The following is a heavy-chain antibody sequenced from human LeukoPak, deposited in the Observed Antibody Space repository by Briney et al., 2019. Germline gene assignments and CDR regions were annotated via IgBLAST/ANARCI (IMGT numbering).Heavy chain of an antibody. CDR2: ISYDGSNK. Sequence: PGGSLRLSCAASGFTFSSYAMHWVRQAPGKGLEWVAVISYDGSNKYYADSVKGRFTISRDNSKNTLCLQMNSLRAEDTAVYYCARELWVIVGAASGNDYWGQGTLVTASS. CDR1: GFTFSSYA. J-gene: IGHJ4*02. D-gene: IGHD1-26*01. CDR3: ARELWVIVGAASGNDY. V-gene: IGHV3-30-3*01.